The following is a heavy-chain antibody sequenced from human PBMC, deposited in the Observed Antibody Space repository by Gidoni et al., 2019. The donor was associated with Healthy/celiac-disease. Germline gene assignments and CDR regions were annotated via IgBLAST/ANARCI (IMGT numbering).Heavy chain of an antibody. Sequence: VQLVQSGAELKKPGCSVKVSCKASGRTFSSYAISWVRQAPGQGREWMGGIIPIFGTATYAQKFQGRVTITADKSTSTAYMELSSLRSEDTAVDYCARVQDFWSGYPIDYWGQGTLVTVSS. J-gene: IGHJ4*02. V-gene: IGHV1-69*06. D-gene: IGHD3-3*01. CDR2: IIPIFGTA. CDR3: ARVQDFWSGYPIDY. CDR1: GRTFSSYA.